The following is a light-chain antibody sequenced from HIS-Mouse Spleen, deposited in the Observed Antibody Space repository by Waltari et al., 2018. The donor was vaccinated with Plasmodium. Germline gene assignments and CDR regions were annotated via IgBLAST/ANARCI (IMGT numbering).Light chain of an antibody. J-gene: IGLJ3*02. CDR1: ALPTKY. CDR2: EDS. Sequence: SYELTQPPSVSVSPGQTARITCSGDALPTKYAYWYQHKSGQAPVLGIYEDSKRPSGIPERFSGSSSGTMATLTISGAQVEDEADYYCYSTDSSGNHRVFGGGTKLTVL. CDR3: YSTDSSGNHRV. V-gene: IGLV3-10*01.